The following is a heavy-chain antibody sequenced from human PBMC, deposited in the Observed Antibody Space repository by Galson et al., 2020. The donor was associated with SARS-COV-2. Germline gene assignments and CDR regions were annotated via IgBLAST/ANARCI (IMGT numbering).Heavy chain of an antibody. Sequence: SETLSLTCTVSGGSISSGDYYWSWIRQPPGKGLEWIGYIYYSGSTYYNPSLKSRVTISVDTSKNQFSLKLSSVTAADTAVYYCAREWRGGSYWDAFDIWGQGTMVTVSS. CDR1: GGSISSGDYY. J-gene: IGHJ3*02. V-gene: IGHV4-30-4*08. CDR2: IYYSGST. CDR3: AREWRGGSYWDAFDI. D-gene: IGHD1-26*01.